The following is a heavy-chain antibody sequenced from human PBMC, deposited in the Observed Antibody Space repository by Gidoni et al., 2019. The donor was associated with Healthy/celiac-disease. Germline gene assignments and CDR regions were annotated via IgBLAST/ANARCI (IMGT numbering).Heavy chain of an antibody. Sequence: QVQLVESGGGVVQPGRSLRLSCAASGFTFSSYGMHWVRQAPGKGLEWVAVISYDGSNKYYADSVKGRFTISRDNSKNTLYLQMNSLRAEDTAVYYCAKDGPSRFRLGELSLSPGCMDVWGQGTTVTVSS. CDR3: AKDGPSRFRLGELSLSPGCMDV. J-gene: IGHJ6*02. V-gene: IGHV3-30*18. D-gene: IGHD3-16*02. CDR2: ISYDGSNK. CDR1: GFTFSSYG.